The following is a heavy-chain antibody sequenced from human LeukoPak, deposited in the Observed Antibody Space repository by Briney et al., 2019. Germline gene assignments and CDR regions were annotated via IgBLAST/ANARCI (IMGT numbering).Heavy chain of an antibody. CDR2: IYPGDSDT. CDR1: GYSFTSYW. CDR3: ARLGGYTAMGDSYYYYYMDV. V-gene: IGHV5-51*01. D-gene: IGHD5-18*01. J-gene: IGHJ6*03. Sequence: GESLKISCMGSGYSFTSYWIGWVRQMPGKGLEWMGIIYPGDSDTRYSPSFQGQVTISADKSISTAYLQWSSLKASDTAMYYCARLGGYTAMGDSYYYYYMDVWGKGTTVTVSS.